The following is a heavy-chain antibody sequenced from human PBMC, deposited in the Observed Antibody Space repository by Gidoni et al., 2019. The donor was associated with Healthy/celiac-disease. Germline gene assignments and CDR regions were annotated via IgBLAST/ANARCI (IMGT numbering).Heavy chain of an antibody. CDR2: IKSKTDGGTT. D-gene: IGHD3-22*01. V-gene: IGHV3-15*01. CDR3: TTDPVGYDSSGSLIDY. CDR1: GFTFSNAW. J-gene: IGHJ4*02. Sequence: EVQLVESGGGLVKPGGSLRLSCAAPGFTFSNAWRSWVRQASGKGLGWVGRIKSKTDGGTTDYAAPVKGRFTISRDDSKNALYLQMNSLKTEDTAVYYCTTDPVGYDSSGSLIDYWGQGTLVTVSS.